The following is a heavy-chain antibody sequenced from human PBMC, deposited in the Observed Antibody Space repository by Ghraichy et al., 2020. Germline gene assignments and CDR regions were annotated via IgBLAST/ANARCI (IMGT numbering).Heavy chain of an antibody. CDR1: GGSFSDYY. CDR3: VGDPVRGLRGYFFES. CDR2: ISASGST. J-gene: IGHJ4*02. Sequence: SETLSLTCTFSGGSFSDYYWSWIRQPAGEGLEWIGRISASGSTNYNPSLKSRLTMSVDTSKNQFSLKLNSVIAADTAVYYCVGDPVRGLRGYFFESWGQGTLVTVSS. D-gene: IGHD3-10*01. V-gene: IGHV4-4*07.